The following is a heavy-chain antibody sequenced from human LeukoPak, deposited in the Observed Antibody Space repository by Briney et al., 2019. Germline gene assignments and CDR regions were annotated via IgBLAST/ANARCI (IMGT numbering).Heavy chain of an antibody. D-gene: IGHD3-10*01. CDR1: GGSISSSSYY. J-gene: IGHJ5*02. V-gene: IGHV4-39*01. CDR2: IYYSGST. CDR3: ARQGYGSGSRITGLWFDP. Sequence: PSETLSLTCTVSGGSISSSSYYWGWIRQPPGKGLEWIGSIYYSGSTYYNPSLKSRVTISVDTSKNQFSLKLSSVTAADTAVYYCARQGYGSGSRITGLWFDPWGQGTLVTVSS.